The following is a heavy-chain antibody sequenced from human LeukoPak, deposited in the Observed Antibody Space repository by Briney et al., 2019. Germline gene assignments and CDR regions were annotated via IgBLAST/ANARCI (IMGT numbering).Heavy chain of an antibody. CDR2: IKQDGSEK. V-gene: IGHV3-7*01. D-gene: IGHD5-12*01. J-gene: IGHJ4*02. CDR3: ARAGGGGYDDY. CDR1: GFTFSSYW. Sequence: PGGSLRLSCAASGFTFSSYWMSWVRQAPGKGLEWVANIKQDGSEKYYVDSVKGRFTLSRDNAKSSLFLQMNSLRAEDTAVYYCARAGGGGYDDYWGQGTLVTVSS.